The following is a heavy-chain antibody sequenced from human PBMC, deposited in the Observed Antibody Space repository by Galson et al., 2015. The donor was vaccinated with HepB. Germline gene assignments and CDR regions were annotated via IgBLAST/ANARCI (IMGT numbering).Heavy chain of an antibody. V-gene: IGHV3-23*01. D-gene: IGHD1-26*01. CDR1: GFTFSSYA. CDR3: AKVFPLNVRGSYSGLDY. CDR2: ISGSGGST. Sequence: SLRLSCAASGFTFSSYAMSWVRQAPGKGLEWVSAISGSGGSTYYADSVKGRFTISRDNSKNTLYLQMNSLRAEDTAVYYCAKVFPLNVRGSYSGLDYWGQGTLVTVSS. J-gene: IGHJ4*02.